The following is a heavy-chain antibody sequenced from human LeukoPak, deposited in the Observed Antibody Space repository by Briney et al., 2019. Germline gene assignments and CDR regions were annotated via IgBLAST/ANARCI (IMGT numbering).Heavy chain of an antibody. CDR2: VWYDGSSK. J-gene: IGHJ5*02. D-gene: IGHD2-21*02. Sequence: GGSLRLSCAASGFTFSSYGIDWVRQAPGKGLEWVAVVWYDGSSKDYADSVKGRFTISRDNLKNTVYLQMNSLRVEDTAGYYCAGDPEINYGGDCLYPRGQGTLVTGSS. CDR1: GFTFSSYG. CDR3: AGDPEINYGGDCLYP. V-gene: IGHV3-33*01.